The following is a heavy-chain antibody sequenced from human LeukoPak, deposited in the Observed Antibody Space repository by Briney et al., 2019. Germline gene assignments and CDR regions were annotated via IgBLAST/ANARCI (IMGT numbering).Heavy chain of an antibody. CDR2: IYYSGST. Sequence: SETLSLTCTIFDGSVSSYYWSWIRQPPGKGLEWIGYIYYSGSTNYNPSLRGRVTMSIDTSRNQFSLKLSSVTAADTAVYYCARADYYDSSGYFISDYWGQGTLVTVSS. J-gene: IGHJ4*02. D-gene: IGHD3-22*01. CDR3: ARADYYDSSGYFISDY. CDR1: DGSVSSYY. V-gene: IGHV4-59*02.